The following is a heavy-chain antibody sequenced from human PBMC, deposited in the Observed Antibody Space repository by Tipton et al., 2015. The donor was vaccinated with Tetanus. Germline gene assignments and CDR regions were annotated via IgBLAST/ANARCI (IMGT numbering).Heavy chain of an antibody. CDR1: GGSISDKKYY. J-gene: IGHJ5*02. V-gene: IGHV4-39*01. CDR3: ARHLYGYWFDP. CDR2: IYFKGSP. D-gene: IGHD2/OR15-2a*01. Sequence: TLSLTCNVSGGSISDKKYYWGWIRQAPGKGLEWIASIYFKGSPYYSPSLKSRLTIDVDTSQNVFSRTLTSVTAADTGVYFCARHLYGYWFDPWGQGILVTVSS.